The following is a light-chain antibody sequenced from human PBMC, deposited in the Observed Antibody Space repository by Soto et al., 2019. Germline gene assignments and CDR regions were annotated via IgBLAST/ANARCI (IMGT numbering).Light chain of an antibody. V-gene: IGKV1-5*01. CDR3: QQYNTLSLT. Sequence: IQMTQSPSTLSASVGDTVTITCRASQSVSTWLAWYQQKPGRAPQLLIYDASRLKTGVPSRFSVSGSGTEFTLTITRLQPDDFATYQCQQYNTLSLTFGGGTKVEI. CDR1: QSVSTW. CDR2: DAS. J-gene: IGKJ4*01.